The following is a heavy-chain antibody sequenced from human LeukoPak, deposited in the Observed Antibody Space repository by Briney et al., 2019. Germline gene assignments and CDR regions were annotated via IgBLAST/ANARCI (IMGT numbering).Heavy chain of an antibody. Sequence: ASVKVSCKASGGTFSSYAISWVRQAPGQGLEWMGGIIPIFGTANYAQKFQGRVTITADKSTSTAYMELSSLRSEDTAVYYCARVPYHYGEKDYYYYMDVWGKGTTVTISS. CDR2: IIPIFGTA. V-gene: IGHV1-69*06. CDR1: GGTFSSYA. CDR3: ARVPYHYGEKDYYYYMDV. J-gene: IGHJ6*03. D-gene: IGHD4-17*01.